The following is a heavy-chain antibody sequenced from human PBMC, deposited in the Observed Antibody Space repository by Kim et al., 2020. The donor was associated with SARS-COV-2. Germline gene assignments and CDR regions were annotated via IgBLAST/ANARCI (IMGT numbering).Heavy chain of an antibody. CDR1: GGSISSSFNY. CDR3: GRLSHDSSGYVDS. D-gene: IGHD3-22*01. CDR2: VYHSGRT. Sequence: SETLSLTCTVSGGSISSSFNYWGWIRQPPGKGLEWIGSVYHSGRTYDSPSLKSRVTVSVDTYKNEFYLKVTSVTAAGTAVYFCGRLSHDSSGYVDSWGPGILDTVSS. V-gene: IGHV4-39*01. J-gene: IGHJ4*02.